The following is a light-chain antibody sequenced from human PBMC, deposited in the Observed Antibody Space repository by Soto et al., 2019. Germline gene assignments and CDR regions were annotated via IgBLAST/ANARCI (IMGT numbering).Light chain of an antibody. Sequence: EIVLTQSPATLSLSPGERATLSCRASQSVSSYLAWYQQKPGQAPRLLIYDASNRTTAIPARFSGSGSGTDFTLTISSLEPEDFAVYYCQQRSNWPSLTFGQGTRLEIK. V-gene: IGKV3-11*01. CDR1: QSVSSY. CDR3: QQRSNWPSLT. J-gene: IGKJ5*01. CDR2: DAS.